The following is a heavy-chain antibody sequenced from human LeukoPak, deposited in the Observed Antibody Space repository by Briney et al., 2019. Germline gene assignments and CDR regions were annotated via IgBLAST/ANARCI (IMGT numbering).Heavy chain of an antibody. CDR2: IIPIFGTA. V-gene: IGHV1-69*13. J-gene: IGHJ4*02. CDR1: GGTFSSYA. CDR3: ARDSSWGYTIAAAGLGY. Sequence: SVKVSCKASGGTFSSYAISWVRQAPGQGLEWMGGIIPIFGTAKYAQKFQGRVTITADESTSTAYMELSSLRSEDTAVYYCARDSSWGYTIAAAGLGYWGQGTLVTVSS. D-gene: IGHD6-13*01.